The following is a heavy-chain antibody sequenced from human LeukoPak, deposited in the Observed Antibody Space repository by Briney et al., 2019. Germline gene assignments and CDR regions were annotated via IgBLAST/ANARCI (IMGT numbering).Heavy chain of an antibody. D-gene: IGHD2-2*01. V-gene: IGHV3-23*01. CDR2: ISGSGGST. Sequence: GGSLRLSCAASGFTFSSYAMSWVRQAPGKGLEWVSAISGSGGSTYYADSVKGRFTISRDNSKNTLYLQMNSLRAEDTAVYYCAKDLHIVVVPAAMFDIWGQGTMVTVSS. CDR1: GFTFSSYA. J-gene: IGHJ3*02. CDR3: AKDLHIVVVPAAMFDI.